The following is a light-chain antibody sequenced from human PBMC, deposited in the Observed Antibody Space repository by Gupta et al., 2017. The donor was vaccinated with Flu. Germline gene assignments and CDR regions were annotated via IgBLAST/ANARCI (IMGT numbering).Light chain of an antibody. CDR2: GAS. CDR1: QSVSSY. CDR3: KQDKNWPWT. J-gene: IGKJ1*01. Sequence: EIVMTQSPAPLSVSPGERATLSCRPSQSVSSYLAWYQQKPGQAPRLLIYGASPRATGIPARFSGSGSGTEFTLKISRLQSEDVAVYYCKQDKNWPWTFGQGTKVEIK. V-gene: IGKV3-15*01.